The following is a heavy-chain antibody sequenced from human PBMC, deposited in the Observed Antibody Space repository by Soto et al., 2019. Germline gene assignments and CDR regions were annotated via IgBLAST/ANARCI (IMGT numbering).Heavy chain of an antibody. J-gene: IGHJ4*02. V-gene: IGHV1-18*01. Sequence: ASVKVSCKASGYTFTTYGISWVRQAPGQGLARMGWISAYNGNTNYAQKLQDRITMTTDTSTSTAYMGLRSLRSFDTAVYYCAREKSSSSFDCWGQGTLVTVS. D-gene: IGHD6-6*01. CDR3: AREKSSSSFDC. CDR1: GYTFTTYG. CDR2: ISAYNGNT.